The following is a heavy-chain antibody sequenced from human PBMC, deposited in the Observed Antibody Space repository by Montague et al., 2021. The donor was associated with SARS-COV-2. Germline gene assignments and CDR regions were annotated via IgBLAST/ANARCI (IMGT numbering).Heavy chain of an antibody. V-gene: IGHV4-39*07. CDR2: VDYSGLT. J-gene: IGHJ3*02. D-gene: IGHD3-10*01. CDR3: AKDGEALAWGTFDI. CDR1: RDSISSHNYF. Sequence: SETLSLTCTVSRDSISSHNYFWAWIRQPPGKGLEWIGSVDYSGLTFYNPSLESRVTTSVDTSKKQFSLKVNSVTAADTAVYYCAKDGEALAWGTFDIWGQGTMVTVSS.